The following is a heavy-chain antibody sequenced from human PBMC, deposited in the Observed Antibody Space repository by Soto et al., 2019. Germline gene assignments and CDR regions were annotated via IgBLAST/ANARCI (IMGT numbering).Heavy chain of an antibody. CDR1: GYTFTGYH. CDR2: INTNTGDT. V-gene: IGHV1-2*04. CDR3: ARWVGASNWFDP. D-gene: IGHD1-26*01. Sequence: ASVKVSCKTSGYTFTGYHIHWVRQAPGQGLEWMGWINTNTGDTNCAQKFQGWVTMTRDTSINTAYAQLSRLTSDDTAVYYCARWVGASNWFDPWGQGTLVTVSS. J-gene: IGHJ5*02.